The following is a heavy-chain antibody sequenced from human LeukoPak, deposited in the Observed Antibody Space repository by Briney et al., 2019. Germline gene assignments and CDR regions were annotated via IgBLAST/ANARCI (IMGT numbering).Heavy chain of an antibody. CDR2: TYYRSKWYN. D-gene: IGHD5-12*01. Sequence: SQTLSLTCAISGDSVSSNSAAWNWIRQSPSRGLEWLGRTYYRSKWYNDYAVSVKSRITINPDISKNQFSLQLNSVTPEDTAVYYCARMVGSGYDYSDFYWYFDLWGRGTLVTVSS. CDR1: GDSVSSNSAA. V-gene: IGHV6-1*01. J-gene: IGHJ2*01. CDR3: ARMVGSGYDYSDFYWYFDL.